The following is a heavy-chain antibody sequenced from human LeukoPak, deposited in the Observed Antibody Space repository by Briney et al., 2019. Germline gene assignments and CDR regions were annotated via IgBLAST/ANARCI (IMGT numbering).Heavy chain of an antibody. J-gene: IGHJ4*02. CDR2: ISYDGSDK. CDR3: AKDDYYDSSGYDGY. CDR1: GFXFSSYG. D-gene: IGHD3-22*01. V-gene: IGHV3-30*18. Sequence: PGRSLRLSCAASGFXFSSYGIHWVRQAPGKGLEWVAVISYDGSDKYYADSVKGRFTISRDNSKNTLYLQMNSLRAEDTAVYYCAKDDYYDSSGYDGYWGQGTLVTVSS.